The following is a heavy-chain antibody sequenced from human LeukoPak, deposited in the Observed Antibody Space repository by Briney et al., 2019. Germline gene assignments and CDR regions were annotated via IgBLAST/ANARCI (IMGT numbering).Heavy chain of an antibody. CDR1: GGSFSGYY. Sequence: SETLSLTCAVYGGSFSGYYWSWIRQPPGKGLEWIGEINHSGSTNYNPSLKSRVTISVDTSKNQFSLKLSSVIAADTAMYYCARSKDGSGFAAYWGQGTQVTVSS. J-gene: IGHJ4*02. V-gene: IGHV4-34*01. D-gene: IGHD3-22*01. CDR3: ARSKDGSGFAAY. CDR2: INHSGST.